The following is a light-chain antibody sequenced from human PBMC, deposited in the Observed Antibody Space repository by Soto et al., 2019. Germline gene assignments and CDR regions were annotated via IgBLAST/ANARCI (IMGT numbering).Light chain of an antibody. CDR1: SSNIGSNY. CDR2: SSN. V-gene: IGLV1-44*01. CDR3: ATWDDSLNGPV. Sequence: QSVLTQPPSASGTPGQRVTISCSGSSSNIGSNYVYWYQQLPGTAPKLLIYSSNQRPSGVPDRLSGSKSGTSASLAISGLQSEDEADYYCATWDDSLNGPVFGGGTKVTVL. J-gene: IGLJ3*02.